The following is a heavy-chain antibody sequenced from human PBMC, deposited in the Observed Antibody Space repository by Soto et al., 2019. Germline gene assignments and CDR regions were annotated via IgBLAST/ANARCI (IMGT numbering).Heavy chain of an antibody. D-gene: IGHD2-8*01. V-gene: IGHV3-53*02. J-gene: IGHJ5*02. CDR3: ASERDEHNPNWFDL. Sequence: EGQVVETGGGLIQPGGSLRLSCAVSGFTVSSNYMSWVRQPPGKGPDWVSDIYSGGSTDYADSFKGLFTISRDNSKNTLYLQMNSLRAEDTDVYYCASERDEHNPNWFDLWGKGTLCTVSS. CDR2: IYSGGST. CDR1: GFTVSSNY.